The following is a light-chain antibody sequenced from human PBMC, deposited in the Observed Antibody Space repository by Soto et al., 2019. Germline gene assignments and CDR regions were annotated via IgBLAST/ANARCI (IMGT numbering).Light chain of an antibody. CDR1: QSISSY. CDR2: AAS. Sequence: IRLTQSPSTLSAYAEDTVTITFRASQSISSYLNWYQQKPGKAPKLLIYAASSLQSGVPSRFSGSGSGTDFTLTIGILQPEDFATYYCQGSYSTPQTFGQGTKVDIK. CDR3: QGSYSTPQT. V-gene: IGKV1-39*01. J-gene: IGKJ1*01.